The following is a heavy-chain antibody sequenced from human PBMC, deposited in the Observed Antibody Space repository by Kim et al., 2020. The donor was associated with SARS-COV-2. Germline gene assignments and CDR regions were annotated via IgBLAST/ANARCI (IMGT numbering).Heavy chain of an antibody. J-gene: IGHJ3*02. CDR1: GYSFTSYW. Sequence: GESLKISCKGSGYSFTSYWIGWVRQMPGKGLEWMGIIYPGDSDTRYSPSFQGQVTISADKSISTAYLQWSSLKASDTAMYYCATRSGYYDSSGYPDAFDIWGQGTMVTVSS. CDR3: ATRSGYYDSSGYPDAFDI. V-gene: IGHV5-51*01. D-gene: IGHD3-22*01. CDR2: IYPGDSDT.